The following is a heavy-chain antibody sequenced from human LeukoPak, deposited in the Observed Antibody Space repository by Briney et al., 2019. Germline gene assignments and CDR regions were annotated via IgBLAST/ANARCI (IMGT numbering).Heavy chain of an antibody. Sequence: SNYYWGWIRQPPGKGLEWLSAISASGGTTYYADSVKGRFTISRDNAKNSLYLQMNSLRAEDTAVYYCARVHSISGSYDYWGQGTLVTVSS. CDR2: ISASGGTT. J-gene: IGHJ4*02. V-gene: IGHV3-11*04. CDR1: SNYY. D-gene: IGHD1-26*01. CDR3: ARVHSISGSYDY.